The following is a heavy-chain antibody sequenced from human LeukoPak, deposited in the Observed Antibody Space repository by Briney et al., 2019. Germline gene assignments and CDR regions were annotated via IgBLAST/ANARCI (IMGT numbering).Heavy chain of an antibody. J-gene: IGHJ4*02. CDR3: ARDSSYYYDSSGYTYSDY. CDR2: IIPIFGTA. CDR1: GGTFSSYA. D-gene: IGHD3-22*01. Sequence: ASVKVSCKASGGTFSSYAISWVRQAPGQGLEWMGGIIPIFGTANYAQKFQGRVTITADESTSTAYMELSSLGSEDTAVYYCARDSSYYYDSSGYTYSDYWGQGTLVTVSS. V-gene: IGHV1-69*13.